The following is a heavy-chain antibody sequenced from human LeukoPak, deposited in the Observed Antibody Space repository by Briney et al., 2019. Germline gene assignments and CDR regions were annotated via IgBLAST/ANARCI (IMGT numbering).Heavy chain of an antibody. V-gene: IGHV4-34*01. D-gene: IGHD2-21*02. J-gene: IGHJ3*02. Sequence: SETLSLTCAVYGGSFSGYYWSWIRQPPGKGLEWIGEINHSGSTNYNPSLKSRVTISVDTSKNQFSLKLSSVTAADTAVYYCAEHFRAPVTATSDAFDIWGQGTMVTVSS. CDR1: GGSFSGYY. CDR3: AEHFRAPVTATSDAFDI. CDR2: INHSGST.